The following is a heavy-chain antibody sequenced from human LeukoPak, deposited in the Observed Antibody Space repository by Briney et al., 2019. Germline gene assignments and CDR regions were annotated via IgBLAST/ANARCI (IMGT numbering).Heavy chain of an antibody. J-gene: IGHJ4*02. CDR2: IWYDGSNK. CDR3: ARDGDYYGSGSYSPAVFDY. CDR1: GFTFSSYG. Sequence: SGGSLRLSCAASGFTFSSYGMHWVRQAPGKGLEWEAVIWYDGSNKYYAGSVKGRFTISRDNSKNTLYLQMNSLRAEDTAVYYRARDGDYYGSGSYSPAVFDYWGQGTLVTVSS. V-gene: IGHV3-33*01. D-gene: IGHD3-10*01.